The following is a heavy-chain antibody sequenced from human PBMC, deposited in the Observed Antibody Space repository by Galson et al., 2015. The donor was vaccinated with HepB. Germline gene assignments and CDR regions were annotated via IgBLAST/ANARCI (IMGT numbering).Heavy chain of an antibody. CDR2: ISYNGSNK. V-gene: IGHV3-30*04. J-gene: IGHJ6*02. Sequence: SLRLSCAASGFTFSSYAMHWVRQAPGKGLEWVAVISYNGSNKYYADSVKGQFTISRDNSKNTLYLQMNSLRAEDTAVYYCARDLIGNSPPGVVDYYYYGMDVWGQGTTVTVSS. D-gene: IGHD4-23*01. CDR3: ARDLIGNSPPGVVDYYYYGMDV. CDR1: GFTFSSYA.